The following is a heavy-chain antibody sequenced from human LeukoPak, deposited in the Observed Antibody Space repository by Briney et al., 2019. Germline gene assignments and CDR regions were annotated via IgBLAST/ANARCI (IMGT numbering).Heavy chain of an antibody. J-gene: IGHJ4*02. Sequence: GGSLRLSCAASGFTFDDYAMHWVRQAPGKGLEWVSGISWNSGSIGYADSVKGRFTISRDNAKNSLYLQMNSLRAEDTAVYYCARRRYSGSYYFDYWGQGTLVTVSS. CDR3: ARRRYSGSYYFDY. V-gene: IGHV3-9*01. D-gene: IGHD1-26*01. CDR2: ISWNSGSI. CDR1: GFTFDDYA.